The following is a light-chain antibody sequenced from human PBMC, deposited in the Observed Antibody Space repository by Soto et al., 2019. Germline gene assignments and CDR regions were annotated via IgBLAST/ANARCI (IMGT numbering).Light chain of an antibody. J-gene: IGLJ2*01. CDR3: AAWDDSLNAVV. Sequence: QSVLTQPPSASGTPGQRVTISCSGSSSNIGSNTVNWYQQRPGTAPKLLIYSNNQRPSGVPDRFSGSKSGTSASLAISGLQSEDEADYYFAAWDDSLNAVVFGGGTKLTVL. CDR1: SSNIGSNT. V-gene: IGLV1-44*01. CDR2: SNN.